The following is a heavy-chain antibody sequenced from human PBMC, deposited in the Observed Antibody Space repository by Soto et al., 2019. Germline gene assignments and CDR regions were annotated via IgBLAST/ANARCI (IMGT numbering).Heavy chain of an antibody. D-gene: IGHD4-4*01. CDR1: GFTFSSYS. V-gene: IGHV3-21*01. CDR3: ARDKRGNYNWFDP. J-gene: IGHJ5*02. CDR2: ISSSSSYI. Sequence: EVQLVESGGGLVKPGGSLRLSCAASGFTFSSYSMNWVRQAPGKGLEWVSSISSSSSYIYYADSVKGRFTISRDNAKNSLYLQMNSLRAEDTAVYYCARDKRGNYNWFDPWRQGTLVTVSS.